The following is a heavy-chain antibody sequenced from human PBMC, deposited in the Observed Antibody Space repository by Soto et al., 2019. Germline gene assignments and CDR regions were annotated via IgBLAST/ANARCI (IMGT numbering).Heavy chain of an antibody. CDR2: IYYIGNP. V-gene: IGHV4-39*01. Sequence: PSETLSLTCSVSGGSISSGSYSWGWIRQPPGKGLEWIGTIYYIGNPYYTPSLKSRLTISVDTSKNQLSLKLSSVTAADAAVYYCASYGRGTYYYGYYFHHWGQGTPVTVSS. J-gene: IGHJ4*02. CDR1: GGSISSGSYS. D-gene: IGHD3-10*01. CDR3: ASYGRGTYYYGYYFHH.